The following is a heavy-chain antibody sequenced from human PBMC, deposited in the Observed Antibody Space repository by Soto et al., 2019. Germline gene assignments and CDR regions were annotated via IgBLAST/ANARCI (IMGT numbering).Heavy chain of an antibody. CDR3: ARHDIGVAVAGFDY. Sequence: PGESLKISCKGSGYSFTSYWISWVRQMPGKGLEWMGRIDPSDSYTNYSPSFQGHVTISADKSISTAYLQWSSLKASDTAMYYRARHDIGVAVAGFDYWGQGTLVTVSS. J-gene: IGHJ4*02. CDR2: IDPSDSYT. D-gene: IGHD6-19*01. V-gene: IGHV5-10-1*01. CDR1: GYSFTSYW.